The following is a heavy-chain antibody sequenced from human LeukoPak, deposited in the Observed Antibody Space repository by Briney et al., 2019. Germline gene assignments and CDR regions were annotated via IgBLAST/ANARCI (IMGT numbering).Heavy chain of an antibody. CDR3: AKDVWALAEIAVAGTTFDY. Sequence: GGSLRLSCAASGFTFSTSTVHWVRQASGKGLEWVGHIRNKVNNYATAYAASVKGRFTISRDDLKNTAYLQMNSLKTEDTAVYYCAKDVWALAEIAVAGTTFDYWGQGTLVTVSS. CDR2: IRNKVNNYAT. J-gene: IGHJ4*02. D-gene: IGHD6-19*01. CDR1: GFTFSTST. V-gene: IGHV3-73*01.